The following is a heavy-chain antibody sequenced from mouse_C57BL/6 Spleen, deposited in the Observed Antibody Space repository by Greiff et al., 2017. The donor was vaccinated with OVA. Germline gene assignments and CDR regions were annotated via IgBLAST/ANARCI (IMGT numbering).Heavy chain of an antibody. Sequence: QVQLQQSGAELVRPGASVTLSCKASGYTFTDYEMHWVKQTPVHGLEWIGAIDPETGGTAYNQKFKGKAILTADKSSSTAYMELRSLTSADSAVYYCTRRLLRFLGYFDYWGQGTTLTVSS. V-gene: IGHV1-15*01. CDR3: TRRLLRFLGYFDY. D-gene: IGHD2-9*01. CDR1: GYTFTDYE. J-gene: IGHJ2*01. CDR2: IDPETGGT.